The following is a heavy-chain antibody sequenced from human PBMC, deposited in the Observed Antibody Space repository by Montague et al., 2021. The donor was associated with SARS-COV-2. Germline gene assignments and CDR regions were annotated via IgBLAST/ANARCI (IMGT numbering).Heavy chain of an antibody. Sequence: SETLSLTCTVSGGSISSYYWSWIRQPPGKGLEWIGYIYYSGSTNYNPFLKSRVTISVDTSKNQFSLKLSSVTAADTAVYYCARDGSGSYYNVHQNWFDPWGQGTLVTVSS. V-gene: IGHV4-59*01. D-gene: IGHD3-10*01. CDR3: ARDGSGSYYNVHQNWFDP. CDR1: GGSISSYY. CDR2: IYYSGST. J-gene: IGHJ5*02.